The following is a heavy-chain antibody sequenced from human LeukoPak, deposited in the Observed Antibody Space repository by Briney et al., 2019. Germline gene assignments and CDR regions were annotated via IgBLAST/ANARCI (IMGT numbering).Heavy chain of an antibody. D-gene: IGHD3-9*01. Sequence: GGSLRLSCAASTSTFNTYWMSWVRQAPGKGLEWVATIKRDGAEKYYVDPVKGRFTISRDNAENSLFLQMNSLRAEDTAIYYCARSRDWYADYWGQGSLVTVSS. J-gene: IGHJ4*02. CDR2: IKRDGAEK. CDR3: ARSRDWYADY. CDR1: TSTFNTYW. V-gene: IGHV3-7*01.